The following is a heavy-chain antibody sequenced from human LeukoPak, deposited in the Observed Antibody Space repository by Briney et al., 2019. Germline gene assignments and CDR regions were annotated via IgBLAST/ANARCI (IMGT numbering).Heavy chain of an antibody. J-gene: IGHJ4*02. CDR3: ATGRAYCGGDCYWETFDY. Sequence: SETLSLTCTVSGGSISSSSYYWGWIRQPPGKGLEWIGSIYYSGSTYYNPSLKSRVTISVDTSKNQFSLKLSSVTAADTAVYYCATGRAYCGGDCYWETFDYWGQGTLVTVSS. D-gene: IGHD2-21*01. V-gene: IGHV4-39*01. CDR2: IYYSGST. CDR1: GGSISSSSYY.